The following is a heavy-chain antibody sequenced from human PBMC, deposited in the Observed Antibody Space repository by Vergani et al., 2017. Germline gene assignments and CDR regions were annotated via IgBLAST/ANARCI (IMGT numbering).Heavy chain of an antibody. CDR2: IRYDGSSE. CDR1: GFTFNTYG. V-gene: IGHV3-30*02. J-gene: IGHJ6*02. D-gene: IGHD2/OR15-2a*01. CDR3: ANAVIAGNVGVAYFVMVV. Sequence: QVQILQSGGGVVQPGGSLRLSCTLSGFTFNTYGIHWVRQAPGKGLEWVSFIRYDGSSEYYGDSVKGRFTISRDKSQNTVNLQMNSLRTEDTAVYFCANAVIAGNVGVAYFVMVVWGRGTKVTVSS.